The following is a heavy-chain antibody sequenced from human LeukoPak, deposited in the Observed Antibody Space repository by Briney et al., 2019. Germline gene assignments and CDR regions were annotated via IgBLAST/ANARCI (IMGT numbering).Heavy chain of an antibody. Sequence: ASVKVSCKASGYTFTVYYMHWVRQAPGQGLEWMGWINPNSGGTNYAQKFQGRVTMTRDTSISTAYMELSRLRSDDTAVYYCARGQLRLRSPLYNWNVGGYWGQGTPVTVSS. V-gene: IGHV1-2*02. D-gene: IGHD1-1*01. CDR2: INPNSGGT. J-gene: IGHJ4*02. CDR3: ARGQLRLRSPLYNWNVGGY. CDR1: GYTFTVYY.